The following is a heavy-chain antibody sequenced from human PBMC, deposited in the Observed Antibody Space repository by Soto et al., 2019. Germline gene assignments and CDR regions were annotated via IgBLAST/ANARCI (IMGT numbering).Heavy chain of an antibody. D-gene: IGHD2-15*01. V-gene: IGHV4-4*02. Sequence: QVQLQESGPGLVKPSGTLSLTCAVSSGSISSSNWWSWVRQPPGKGLEWIGEIYHSGSTNYNPSLKSRVTISVDKSKNQFYLKLSSVTAADTAVYYCARANIVVVGPHYYYYMDVWGKGTTVTVSS. CDR1: SGSISSSNW. CDR2: IYHSGST. CDR3: ARANIVVVGPHYYYYMDV. J-gene: IGHJ6*03.